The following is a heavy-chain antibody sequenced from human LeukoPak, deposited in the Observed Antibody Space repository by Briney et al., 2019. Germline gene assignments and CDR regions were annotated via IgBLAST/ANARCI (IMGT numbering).Heavy chain of an antibody. J-gene: IGHJ5*02. CDR1: GGSISSGDYY. CDR2: IYYSGST. Sequence: PSETLSLTCTVSGGSISSGDYYWSWIRQPPGKGLEWIGYIYYSGSTYYNPSLKSRVTISVDTSKNQFSLKLSSVTAADTAVYYCASVRGYCSSTSCYNWFDPWGQGTLVTVSS. CDR3: ASVRGYCSSTSCYNWFDP. D-gene: IGHD2-2*01. V-gene: IGHV4-30-4*01.